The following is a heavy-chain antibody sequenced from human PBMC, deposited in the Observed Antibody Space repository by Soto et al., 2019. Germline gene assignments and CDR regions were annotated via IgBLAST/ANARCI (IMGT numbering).Heavy chain of an antibody. V-gene: IGHV3-33*01. CDR3: AGEGSGWYFDY. Sequence: QVQLVESGGGVVQPGRSLSLSCASSGFTFSSYGMHWVRQAPGKGLEWVAVIWYDGSNKYYADSVKGRFTISRDNSKKTLYLQMSSLRAEDTAVYYCAGEGSGWYFDYWGQGTLVTVSS. D-gene: IGHD6-19*01. CDR1: GFTFSSYG. CDR2: IWYDGSNK. J-gene: IGHJ4*02.